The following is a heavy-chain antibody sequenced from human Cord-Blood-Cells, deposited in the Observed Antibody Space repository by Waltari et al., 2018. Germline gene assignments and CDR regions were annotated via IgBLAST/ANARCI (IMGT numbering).Heavy chain of an antibody. Sequence: QVQLVQSGAEVKKPGASVKVSCKASGYTFTSYDINWVRQATGQGLEWMGWMNPNSGNTGYAQKFQGRVTMTRNTSISTAYMELSSLRSEDTAVYYCARGFMDIVVVPAADAFDIWGQGTMVTVSS. CDR3: ARGFMDIVVVPAADAFDI. D-gene: IGHD2-2*03. CDR1: GYTFTSYD. CDR2: MNPNSGNT. V-gene: IGHV1-8*01. J-gene: IGHJ3*02.